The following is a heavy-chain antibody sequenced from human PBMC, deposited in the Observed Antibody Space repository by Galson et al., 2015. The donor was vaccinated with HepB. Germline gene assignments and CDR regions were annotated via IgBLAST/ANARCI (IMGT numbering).Heavy chain of an antibody. CDR1: GFTFRDFY. V-gene: IGHV3-11*01. J-gene: IGHJ4*02. Sequence: SLRLSCAASGFTFRDFYMTWIRQAPGKGLEWVSYISDTDNTIYYADSVKGRFTISRDNAKNSLYLQMNSLRVEDTAVYYCARGGVTPFDYWGQGTLVTVSS. D-gene: IGHD2-15*01. CDR3: ARGGVTPFDY. CDR2: ISDTDNTI.